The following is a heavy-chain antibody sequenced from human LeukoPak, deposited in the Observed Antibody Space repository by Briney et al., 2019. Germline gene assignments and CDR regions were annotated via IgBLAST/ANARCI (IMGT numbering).Heavy chain of an antibody. Sequence: SVKVSCKASGGTFSSYAISWVRRAPGQGLEWMGGIIPIFGTANYAQKFQGRVTITADESTSTAYMELSSLRSEDTAVYYCASELRITIFGVVKNYYYYGMDVWGQGTTVTVSS. J-gene: IGHJ6*02. V-gene: IGHV1-69*13. CDR2: IIPIFGTA. D-gene: IGHD3-3*01. CDR3: ASELRITIFGVVKNYYYYGMDV. CDR1: GGTFSSYA.